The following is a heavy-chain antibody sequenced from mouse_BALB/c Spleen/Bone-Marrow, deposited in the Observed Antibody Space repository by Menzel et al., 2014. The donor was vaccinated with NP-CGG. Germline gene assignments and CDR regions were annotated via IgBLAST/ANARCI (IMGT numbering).Heavy chain of an antibody. CDR1: GFTFSDYY. CDR3: ARDGDYRYAWFAY. Sequence: EVKLVESGGGLVKPGGSLKLSCAASGFTFSDYYMYWARQTPEKRLEWVATISYAGSYTYYPDSVKGRFTISRDNAKNNLYLQMISLKSEDTAMYYCARDGDYRYAWFAYWGQGTLVTVST. D-gene: IGHD2-14*01. V-gene: IGHV5-4*02. CDR2: ISYAGSYT. J-gene: IGHJ3*01.